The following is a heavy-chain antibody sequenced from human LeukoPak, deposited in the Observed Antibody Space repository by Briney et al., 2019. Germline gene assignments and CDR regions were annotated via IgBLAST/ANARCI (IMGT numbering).Heavy chain of an antibody. J-gene: IGHJ4*02. CDR2: IWYDGSNN. V-gene: IGHV3-33*06. CDR3: AKDRGLFDY. Sequence: GGSLRLSCAAFGFTFSSHGFHWVRQAPGKGLEWVAVIWYDGSNNYYADSVKGRFTISRDNSKNTLYLQMNSLRAEDTAVYYCAKDRGLFDYWGQGTLVTVSS. CDR1: GFTFSSHG.